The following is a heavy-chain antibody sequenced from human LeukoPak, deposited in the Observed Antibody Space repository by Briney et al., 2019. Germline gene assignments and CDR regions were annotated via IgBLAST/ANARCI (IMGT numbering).Heavy chain of an antibody. Sequence: PGGSLRLSCGASGSTFSRYAMNWVRQAPGQGLEWVAIISYGGNNQYYAESVKGRFTISRDNTKNTVYLQMNSLRPEDTAVYYCARAPDSSGYYYYFDYWGQGALVTVSS. V-gene: IGHV3-30-3*01. CDR2: ISYGGNNQ. D-gene: IGHD3-22*01. CDR3: ARAPDSSGYYYYFDY. J-gene: IGHJ4*02. CDR1: GSTFSRYA.